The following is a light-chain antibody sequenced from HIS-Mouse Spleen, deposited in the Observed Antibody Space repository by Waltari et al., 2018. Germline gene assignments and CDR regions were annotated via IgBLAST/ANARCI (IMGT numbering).Light chain of an antibody. Sequence: QSALTQPASVSGSPGQSITIHCSGTSSDVGSYNLVSWYQQHPGKAPKLMIYEGSKRPSGVSNRFSGSKSGNTASLTISGLQAEDEADYYCCSYAGSSTFEVFGGGTKLTVL. CDR3: CSYAGSSTFEV. CDR2: EGS. J-gene: IGLJ2*01. CDR1: SSDVGSYNL. V-gene: IGLV2-23*03.